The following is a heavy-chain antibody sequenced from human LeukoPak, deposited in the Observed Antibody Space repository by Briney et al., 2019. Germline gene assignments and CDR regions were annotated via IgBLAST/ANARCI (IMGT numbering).Heavy chain of an antibody. CDR1: GVSISSSSYY. J-gene: IGHJ4*02. CDR2: IYYSGST. D-gene: IGHD4-23*01. CDR3: ARQPVYGGNSH. V-gene: IGHV4-39*01. Sequence: SETLSLTCTVSGVSISSSSYYWGGIRQPPGKGLEWIGSIYYSGSTYYNPSLKSRVTISVDTSKNQFSLKLSSVTAADTAVYYCARQPVYGGNSHWGQGTLVTVSS.